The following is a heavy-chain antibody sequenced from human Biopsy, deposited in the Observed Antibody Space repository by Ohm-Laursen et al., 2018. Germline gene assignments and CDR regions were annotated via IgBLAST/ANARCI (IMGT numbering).Heavy chain of an antibody. J-gene: IGHJ4*02. Sequence: TLSLTCTVSRDSISNYYWTWIRQCPGQGLVWIGNIYYTGSTYYNPSIKSRVTITVDTTKNQFFLKFNSVTAADTAVYFCARDSRGGHLNATLITGKNLDSWGQGILVTVS. D-gene: IGHD3-16*01. V-gene: IGHV4-59*01. CDR1: RDSISNYY. CDR2: IYYTGST. CDR3: ARDSRGGHLNATLITGKNLDS.